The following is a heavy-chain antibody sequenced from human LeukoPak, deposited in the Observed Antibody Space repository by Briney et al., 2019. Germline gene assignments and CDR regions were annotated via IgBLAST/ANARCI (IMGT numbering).Heavy chain of an antibody. D-gene: IGHD7-27*01. CDR2: INHSGST. CDR1: GGSFSGYY. Sequence: SETLSLTCAVYGGSFSGYYWSWIRQPPGKGLEWIGEINHSGSTNYNPSLKSRVTTSVDTSKNQFSLKLSSVTAADTAVYYCARDQQGNFDYWGQGTLVTVSS. V-gene: IGHV4-34*01. J-gene: IGHJ4*02. CDR3: ARDQQGNFDY.